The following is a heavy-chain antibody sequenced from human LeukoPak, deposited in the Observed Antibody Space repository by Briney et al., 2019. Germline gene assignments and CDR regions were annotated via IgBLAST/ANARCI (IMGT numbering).Heavy chain of an antibody. CDR3: ARRQQQWHSYGMDV. CDR1: GGSISSYY. V-gene: IGHV4-4*07. D-gene: IGHD6-19*01. Sequence: PSETLSLTCTVSGGSISSYYWSWIRQPAGKGLEWIGRIYTSGSTNYNPSLKSRVTMSVDTSKNQFSLKLSSVTAADTAVYYCARRQQQWHSYGMDVWGQGTTVTVSS. CDR2: IYTSGST. J-gene: IGHJ6*02.